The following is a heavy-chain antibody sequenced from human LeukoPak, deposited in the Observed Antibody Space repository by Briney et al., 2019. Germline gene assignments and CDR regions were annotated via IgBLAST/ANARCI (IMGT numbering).Heavy chain of an antibody. V-gene: IGHV3-21*01. J-gene: IGHJ4*02. CDR2: ISGNSNHI. Sequence: GGSLRLSCAASEFPFSSFTMNWVRQAPGKGLEWVSSISGNSNHIYYADSLKGRFTISRDNAKKSLYLQMDSLRAEDTAVYYCATHGYSELRYFDWSTNEWGQGTLVTVSS. D-gene: IGHD3-9*01. CDR1: EFPFSSFT. CDR3: ATHGYSELRYFDWSTNE.